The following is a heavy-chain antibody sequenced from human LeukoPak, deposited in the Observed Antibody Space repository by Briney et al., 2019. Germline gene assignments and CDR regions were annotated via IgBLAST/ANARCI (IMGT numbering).Heavy chain of an antibody. D-gene: IGHD3-10*01. CDR1: GYSFTSYW. Sequence: PGESLKISCKGSGYSFTSYWIGWVRQMPGKGLEWMGIFYPGDSDTRYSPSFQGQVTISADKSISTAYLQWSSLKASDTAMYYCARCPFGSYDYYYYYGMDVWGQGTTVTVSS. CDR3: ARCPFGSYDYYYYYGMDV. CDR2: FYPGDSDT. J-gene: IGHJ6*02. V-gene: IGHV5-51*01.